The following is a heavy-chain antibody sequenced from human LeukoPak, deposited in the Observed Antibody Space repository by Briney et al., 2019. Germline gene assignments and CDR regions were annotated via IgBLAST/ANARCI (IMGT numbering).Heavy chain of an antibody. V-gene: IGHV3-30*04. CDR1: GFTFSSYA. D-gene: IGHD1-26*01. Sequence: GRSLRLSCAASGFTFSSYAMHWVRQAPGKGLEWVAVISYDGSNKYYADSVKGRFTISRDNSKNTLYLQMNSLRAEDTAVYYCARWHRGGYSGSYRFDYWGQGTLVTVSS. CDR3: ARWHRGGYSGSYRFDY. J-gene: IGHJ4*02. CDR2: ISYDGSNK.